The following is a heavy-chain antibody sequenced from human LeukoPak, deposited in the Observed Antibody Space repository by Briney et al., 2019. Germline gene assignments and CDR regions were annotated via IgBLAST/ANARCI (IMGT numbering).Heavy chain of an antibody. CDR1: GFTFSSYA. V-gene: IGHV3-23*01. Sequence: GGSLRLSCAASGFTFSSYAMSWVRQAPGKGLEWVSAISGSGGSTYYADSVKGRFTISRDNSKNTLYLQMNGLRAEDTAVYYCAKDQGIVVVPAAMWTQGYWGQGTLVTVSS. CDR2: ISGSGGST. D-gene: IGHD2-2*01. CDR3: AKDQGIVVVPAAMWTQGY. J-gene: IGHJ4*02.